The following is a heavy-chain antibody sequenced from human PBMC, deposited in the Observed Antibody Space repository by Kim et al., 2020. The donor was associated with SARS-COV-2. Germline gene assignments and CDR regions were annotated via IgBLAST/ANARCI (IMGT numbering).Heavy chain of an antibody. CDR3: ARDRVVDGMDV. CDR1: GGSISSGGYY. J-gene: IGHJ6*02. D-gene: IGHD2-15*01. V-gene: IGHV4-31*03. CDR2: IYYSGST. Sequence: SETLSLTCTVSGGSISSGGYYWSWIRQHPGKCLEWIGYIYYSGSTYYNPSLKSRVTISVDTSKNQFSLKLSSVTAADTAVYYCARDRVVDGMDVWGQGTTVTVSS.